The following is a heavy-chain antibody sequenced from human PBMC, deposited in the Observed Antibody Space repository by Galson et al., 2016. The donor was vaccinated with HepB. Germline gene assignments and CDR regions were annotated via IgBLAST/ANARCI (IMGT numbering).Heavy chain of an antibody. D-gene: IGHD3-22*01. J-gene: IGHJ6*02. CDR3: ARRDEVVLPTMDD. CDR1: GDSINSANKY. Sequence: SETLSLTCTASGDSINSANKYWVWIRQPPGKGLEWIGSIYYTGITSYNPSLKGRVTISLDTSKHQFSLKLNSVTAADTAVYYCARRDEVVLPTMDDWGQGTTVSVFS. CDR2: IYYTGIT. V-gene: IGHV4-39*01.